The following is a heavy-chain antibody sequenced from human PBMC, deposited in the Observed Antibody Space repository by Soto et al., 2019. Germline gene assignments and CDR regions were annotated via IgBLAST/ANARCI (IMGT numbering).Heavy chain of an antibody. V-gene: IGHV3-66*01. Sequence: GGSLRLSCAASGFTVSINYMNWVRQAPGKGLEWISIIYNDGNTYYADSVKGRFTISRDNSKNTLYLQMNSLRAEDTAVYYCARDIVSRGAFDIWGQGTMVTV. CDR3: ARDIVSRGAFDI. CDR1: GFTVSINY. J-gene: IGHJ3*02. CDR2: IYNDGNT. D-gene: IGHD1-26*01.